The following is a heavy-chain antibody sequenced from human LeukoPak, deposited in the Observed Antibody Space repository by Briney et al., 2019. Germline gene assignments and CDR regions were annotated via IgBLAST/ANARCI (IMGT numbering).Heavy chain of an antibody. D-gene: IGHD2-15*01. CDR1: GGSFSGYY. CDR2: INPSGGT. V-gene: IGHV4-34*01. J-gene: IGHJ4*02. CDR3: ARVNCSGGSCYSDY. Sequence: SETLSLTCAVSGGSFSGYYWNWIRQPPGNGLEWIGEINPSGGTNYNPSLKSRVTISVDTSKNQFSLKLSSVTAADTAVYYCARVNCSGGSCYSDYWGQGTLVTVSS.